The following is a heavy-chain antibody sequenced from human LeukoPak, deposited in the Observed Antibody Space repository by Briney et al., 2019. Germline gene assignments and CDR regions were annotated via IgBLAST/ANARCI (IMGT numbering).Heavy chain of an antibody. D-gene: IGHD6-19*01. CDR3: ARDQGLLVVAGRFGY. CDR2: ISSSNSYI. V-gene: IGHV3-21*01. Sequence: GRSLRLSCAASGFTFSSFGIHWVRQAPGKGLEWVSSISSSNSYIYNADSVKGRFTISRDNAKNSLYLQMNSLRAEDTAVYYCARDQGLLVVAGRFGYWGQGTLVTVSS. J-gene: IGHJ4*02. CDR1: GFTFSSFG.